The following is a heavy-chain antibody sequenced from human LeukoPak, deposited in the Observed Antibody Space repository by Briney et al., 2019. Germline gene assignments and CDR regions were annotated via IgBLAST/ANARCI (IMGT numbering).Heavy chain of an antibody. CDR3: ARDSGDYSLDY. J-gene: IGHJ4*02. CDR2: ISSSSSTI. D-gene: IGHD4-17*01. CDR1: GFTFSSYS. Sequence: GGSLRLSCAASGFTFSSYSMNWVRQAPGKGLEWVSYISSSSSTIYYADSVKGRLTISRDNAKNSLYLQMNSLRAEDTAVYYCARDSGDYSLDYWGQGTLVTVSS. V-gene: IGHV3-48*01.